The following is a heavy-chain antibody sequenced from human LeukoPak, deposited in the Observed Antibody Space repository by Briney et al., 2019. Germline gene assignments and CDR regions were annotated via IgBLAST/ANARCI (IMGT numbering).Heavy chain of an antibody. J-gene: IGHJ4*02. V-gene: IGHV3-7*04. CDR3: ARGFYSGAY. D-gene: IGHD5-12*01. CDR1: GFPFSSYW. Sequence: GGSLRLSCAASGFPFSSYWMNWVRQPPGKGLEWVAEIKQDGTEKYYVDSVKGRFTISRDNAKNSLYLHMNSVRAEDSAVYYCARGFYSGAYWGQGTLVTVSS. CDR2: IKQDGTEK.